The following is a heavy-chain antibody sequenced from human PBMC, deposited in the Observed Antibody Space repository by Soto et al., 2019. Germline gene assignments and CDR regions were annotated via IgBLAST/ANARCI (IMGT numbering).Heavy chain of an antibody. Sequence: QVQLVQSGAEVKKPGASVKVSCKASGYTFTSYNIHCVRQAPGQGLEWVGMINPRGFFTTYAQKFRGRVTMTGDTSTSVVYIELTNLRSEDTAVYYCARAAARFGELFWFDPWGQGTLVSVSS. D-gene: IGHD3-10*01. CDR1: GYTFTSYN. J-gene: IGHJ5*02. V-gene: IGHV1-46*01. CDR2: INPRGFFT. CDR3: ARAAARFGELFWFDP.